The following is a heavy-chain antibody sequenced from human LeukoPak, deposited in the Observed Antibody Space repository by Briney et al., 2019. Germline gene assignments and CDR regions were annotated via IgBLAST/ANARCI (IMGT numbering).Heavy chain of an antibody. Sequence: GGSLRLSCAASGFTFSSYDMHWVRQATGKGLEWVSAIGTAGDTYYPGSVKGRFTISRENAKNSLYLQMSSLRAGDTAVYYCARAIYDSSGYYLDYWGQGTLVTVSS. V-gene: IGHV3-13*01. CDR2: IGTAGDT. CDR1: GFTFSSYD. CDR3: ARAIYDSSGYYLDY. J-gene: IGHJ4*02. D-gene: IGHD3-22*01.